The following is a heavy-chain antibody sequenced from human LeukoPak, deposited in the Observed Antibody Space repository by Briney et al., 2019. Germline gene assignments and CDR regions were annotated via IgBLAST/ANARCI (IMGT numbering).Heavy chain of an antibody. CDR2: IIPIFGTA. D-gene: IGHD3-10*01. Sequence: SVKVSCKASGYTFTDYYIHWVRQAPGQGLEWMGGIIPIFGTANYAQKFQGRVTITADESTSTAYMELSSLRSEDAAVYYCARDLGWFGELFGWFDPWGQGTLVTVSS. CDR3: ARDLGWFGELFGWFDP. CDR1: GYTFTDYY. J-gene: IGHJ5*02. V-gene: IGHV1-69*13.